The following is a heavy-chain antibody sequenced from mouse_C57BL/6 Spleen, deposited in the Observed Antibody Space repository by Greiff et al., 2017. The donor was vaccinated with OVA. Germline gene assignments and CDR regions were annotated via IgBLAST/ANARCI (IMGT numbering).Heavy chain of an antibody. V-gene: IGHV1-26*01. CDR2: INPNNGGT. CDR3: AGGGYCWYFDV. Sequence: EVQLQQSGPELVKPGASVKISCKASGYTFTDYDMNWVKQSHGKSLEWIGDINPNNGGTSYNQKFKGKATLTVDKSSSTAYMELRSLTSEDSAVXECAGGGYCWYFDVWGKGTTVTVSS. J-gene: IGHJ1*03. D-gene: IGHD2-3*01. CDR1: GYTFTDYD.